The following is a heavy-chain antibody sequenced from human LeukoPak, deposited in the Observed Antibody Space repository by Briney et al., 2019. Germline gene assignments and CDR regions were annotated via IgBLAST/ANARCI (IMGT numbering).Heavy chain of an antibody. CDR1: GGSISSYY. V-gene: IGHV4-4*07. CDR2: IYTSGST. D-gene: IGHD2-15*01. Sequence: PSETLSLTCTVSGGSISSYYWSWIRQPAGKGLEWIGRIYTSGSTNYNPSLKSRVTMSVDTSKKQFSLKLSSVTAADTAVYYCARKLGYCSGGSCYGSNWFDPWGQGTLVTVSS. J-gene: IGHJ5*02. CDR3: ARKLGYCSGGSCYGSNWFDP.